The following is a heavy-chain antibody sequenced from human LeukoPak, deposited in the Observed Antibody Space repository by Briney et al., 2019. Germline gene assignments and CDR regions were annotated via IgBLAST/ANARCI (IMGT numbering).Heavy chain of an antibody. D-gene: IGHD1-1*01. V-gene: IGHV4-4*07. CDR1: GGSISSYY. CDR3: ARAPWTREGTYYYYYYMDV. J-gene: IGHJ6*03. Sequence: SETLSLTCTVSGGSISSYYWSWIRQPAGKGLEWIGRIYSSGSTNYNPSLKSRVTMSVDTSNNQFTLKLSSVTAADTAVYYCARAPWTREGTYYYYYYMDVWGKGTTVTVSS. CDR2: IYSSGST.